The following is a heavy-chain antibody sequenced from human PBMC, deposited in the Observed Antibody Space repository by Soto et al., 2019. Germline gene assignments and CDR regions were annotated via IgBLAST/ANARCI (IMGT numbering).Heavy chain of an antibody. V-gene: IGHV5-51*01. J-gene: IGHJ4*02. Sequence: GESLKISCKGSGYRFTSYWVGWVRQMPGKGLEWMGIINPADSDTRYGPSFQGQVTISVDKSISTAYLQWSSLKASDTAMYYCTRHINWNDWTHFDYWGQGTLVTVSS. CDR1: GYRFTSYW. D-gene: IGHD1-20*01. CDR2: INPADSDT. CDR3: TRHINWNDWTHFDY.